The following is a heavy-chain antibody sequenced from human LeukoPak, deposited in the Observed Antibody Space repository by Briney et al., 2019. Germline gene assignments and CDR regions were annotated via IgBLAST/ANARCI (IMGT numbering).Heavy chain of an antibody. J-gene: IGHJ4*02. CDR2: INPNSDGT. Sequence: ASVKVSCKTSGYTFTDYYMHWVRQAPGLGLEWMGWINPNSDGTNYAQRFQGRVTMTRDTSISTAYMELSRLRSDDTAVYYCARDPYFDWLGDYWGQGTLVTVSA. CDR3: ARDPYFDWLGDY. V-gene: IGHV1-2*02. D-gene: IGHD3-9*01. CDR1: GYTFTDYY.